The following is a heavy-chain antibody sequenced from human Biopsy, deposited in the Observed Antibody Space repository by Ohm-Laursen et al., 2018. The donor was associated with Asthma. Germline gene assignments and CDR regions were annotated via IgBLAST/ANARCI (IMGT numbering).Heavy chain of an antibody. CDR2: VSSDGHNK. J-gene: IGHJ3*02. V-gene: IGHV3-30*03. Sequence: SLRLSCSAAGFVLSQCGMHWVRQGPGKGLEWVALVSSDGHNKYYEDSVKGRFTISRDNSRNRLYLQINSLTVEDSAVYFCARQSGQEYGDSIPFDTWGQGTKVAVSS. CDR3: ARQSGQEYGDSIPFDT. CDR1: GFVLSQCG. D-gene: IGHD3-22*01.